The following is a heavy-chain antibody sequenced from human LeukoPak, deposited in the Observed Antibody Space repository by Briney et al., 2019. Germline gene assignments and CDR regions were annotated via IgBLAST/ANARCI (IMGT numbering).Heavy chain of an antibody. Sequence: LSLTCAVSGGSISSGGYSWSWVRQAPGKGLEWVSAISGSGGSTYYADSVKGRFTISRDNSKNTLYLQVNSLRAEDTAVYYCAKGLLTMIVVADYWGQGTLVTVSS. V-gene: IGHV3-23*01. CDR3: AKGLLTMIVVADY. CDR1: GGSISSGGYS. CDR2: ISGSGGST. D-gene: IGHD3-22*01. J-gene: IGHJ4*02.